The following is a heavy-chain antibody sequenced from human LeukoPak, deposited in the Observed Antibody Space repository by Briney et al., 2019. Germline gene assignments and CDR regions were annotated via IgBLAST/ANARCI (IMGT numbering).Heavy chain of an antibody. D-gene: IGHD3-22*01. CDR2: IYYSGST. CDR3: ASVSYDTSLPH. V-gene: IGHV4-31*03. J-gene: IGHJ1*01. Sequence: SETLSPTCTVTGGSNSGGGYFWRWIRQHPGKGLEWIGYIYYSGSTYYNPSLKGRVTISVDTSKNQFSMRLSSVTAADTAIYYCASVSYDTSLPHWGQGTLVTVSS. CDR1: GGSNSGGGYF.